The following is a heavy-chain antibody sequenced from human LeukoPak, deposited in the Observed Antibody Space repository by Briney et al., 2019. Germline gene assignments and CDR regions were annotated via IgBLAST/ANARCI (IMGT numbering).Heavy chain of an antibody. CDR1: GFTFCSYW. CDR2: IKQDGSEK. V-gene: IGHV3-7*01. Sequence: GGSLRLSCAASGFTFCSYWMSWVRQAPGKGLEWVANIKQDGSEKYYVDSVKGRFTISKDNAKNSLYLQMNSLRAEDTAVYYCARDLGYIVVVVAATPVYFDYWGQGTLVTVSS. D-gene: IGHD2-15*01. J-gene: IGHJ4*02. CDR3: ARDLGYIVVVVAATPVYFDY.